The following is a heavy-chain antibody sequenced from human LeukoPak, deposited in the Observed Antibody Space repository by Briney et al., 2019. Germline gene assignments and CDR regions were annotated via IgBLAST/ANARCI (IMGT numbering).Heavy chain of an antibody. CDR2: ISSSGSTI. D-gene: IGHD3-9*01. J-gene: IGHJ5*02. CDR1: GFTFSSYE. Sequence: GGSLRLSCAASGFTFSSYEMNWVRQAPGKGLEWVSYISSSGSTIYYADSVKGRFTISRDNAKNSLYLQMNSLRAEDTAVYYCARGLFGVRRYFDWLSIHVLDPWGQGTLVTVSS. CDR3: ARGLFGVRRYFDWLSIHVLDP. V-gene: IGHV3-48*03.